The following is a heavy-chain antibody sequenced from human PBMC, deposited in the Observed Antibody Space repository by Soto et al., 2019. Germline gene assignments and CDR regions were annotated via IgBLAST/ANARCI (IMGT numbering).Heavy chain of an antibody. J-gene: IGHJ4*02. V-gene: IGHV3-72*01. D-gene: IGHD6-25*01. CDR1: GFIFSDHH. CDR2: VRNKLRSYTT. CDR3: VRSPGGNCFDS. Sequence: GGSLRLSCAASGFIFSDHHMDWVRQAPGKGLEWVGRVRNKLRSYTTEYAASVNGRFTVSRDDSKNSLFLQMNSLKIEDTAVYYCVRSPGGNCFDSWGQGSLVTVSS.